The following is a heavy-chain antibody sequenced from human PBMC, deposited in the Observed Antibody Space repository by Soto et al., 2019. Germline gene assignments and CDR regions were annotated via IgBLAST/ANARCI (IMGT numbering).Heavy chain of an antibody. D-gene: IGHD4-17*01. CDR2: ISGSGGYT. Sequence: GGSLRLSCAASGFSFSGYAINWVRQSPGKGLEWVSSISGSGGYTYYADSVKGRFTVSRDNSNRTVFLQLNSLRADDTAVYYCAKDPHHGGPSNWFDPWGQGTLVTVSS. CDR3: AKDPHHGGPSNWFDP. CDR1: GFSFSGYA. J-gene: IGHJ5*02. V-gene: IGHV3-23*01.